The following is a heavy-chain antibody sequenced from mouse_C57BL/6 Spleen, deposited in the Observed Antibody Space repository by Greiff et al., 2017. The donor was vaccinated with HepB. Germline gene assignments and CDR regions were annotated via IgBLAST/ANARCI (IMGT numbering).Heavy chain of an antibody. D-gene: IGHD1-1*01. CDR1: GFTFSDYG. CDR3: ARGGYYYGYYAMDY. V-gene: IGHV5-17*01. J-gene: IGHJ4*01. Sequence: EVHLVESGGGLVKPGGSLKLSCAASGFTFSDYGMHWVHQAPEKGLEWVAYISSGSSTIYYADTVKGRFTISRDNAKNTLFLQMTSLRSEDTAMYYCARGGYYYGYYAMDYWGQGTSVTVSS. CDR2: ISSGSSTI.